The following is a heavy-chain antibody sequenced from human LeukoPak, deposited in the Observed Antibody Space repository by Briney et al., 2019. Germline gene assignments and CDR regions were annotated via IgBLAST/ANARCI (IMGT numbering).Heavy chain of an antibody. D-gene: IGHD4-11*01. CDR3: ARSDYSSYYMDV. Sequence: SETLSLTCAVYGGSFSGYYWGWIRQPPGKGLEWIGSIYYSGSTYYNPSLKSRVTISVDTSKNQFSLKLSSVTAADTALYYCARSDYSSYYMDVWGKGTTVTVSS. CDR2: IYYSGST. J-gene: IGHJ6*03. CDR1: GGSFSGYY. V-gene: IGHV4-39*01.